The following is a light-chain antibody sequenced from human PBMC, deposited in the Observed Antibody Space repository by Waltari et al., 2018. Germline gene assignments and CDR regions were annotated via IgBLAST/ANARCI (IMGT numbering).Light chain of an antibody. CDR1: QSITIY. CDR3: QQSYSALT. J-gene: IGKJ4*01. Sequence: DIQMTQSPSSLSVSVGDRVTITCRASQSITIYLNWYQHKPGKAPKLLIYAASSLQGGVPTRFSGSGSGTDFNLTISNLQPEDFATYYCQQSYSALTFGGGTKVEIK. V-gene: IGKV1-39*01. CDR2: AAS.